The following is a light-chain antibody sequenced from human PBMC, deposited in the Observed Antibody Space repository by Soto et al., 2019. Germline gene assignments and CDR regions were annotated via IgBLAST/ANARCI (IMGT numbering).Light chain of an antibody. CDR1: HRDFVCSSY. CDR2: DVS. Sequence: LTQPASLSGSSGQSIAILRPRTHRDFVCSSYVSWYQQQPGKAPNFFISDVSNRPSGVSDRFSGSKSGNSASIPFSWFQTEDEADYYCGSYTTSITSVFRTGTKDTVL. V-gene: IGLV2-14*01. J-gene: IGLJ1*01. CDR3: GSYTTSITSV.